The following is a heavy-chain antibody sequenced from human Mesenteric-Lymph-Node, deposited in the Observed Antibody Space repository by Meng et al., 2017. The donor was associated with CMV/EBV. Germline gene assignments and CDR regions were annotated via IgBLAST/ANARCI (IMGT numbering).Heavy chain of an antibody. D-gene: IGHD2-2*02. CDR2: INSDGSST. CDR1: GFTFSSYS. CDR3: ALGSTSCYRADCYGMDV. J-gene: IGHJ6*02. V-gene: IGHV3-74*01. Sequence: GGSLRLSCAASGFTFSSYSMNWVRQAPGKGLVWVSRINSDGSSTSYADSVKGRFTISRDNAKNTLYLQMNSLRAEDTAVYYCALGSTSCYRADCYGMDVWGQGTTVTVSS.